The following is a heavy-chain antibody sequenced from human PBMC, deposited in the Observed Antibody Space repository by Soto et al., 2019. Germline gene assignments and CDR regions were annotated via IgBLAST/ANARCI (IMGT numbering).Heavy chain of an antibody. J-gene: IGHJ4*02. CDR2: IYHDGST. D-gene: IGHD4-4*01. Sequence: QLQLQESGPGLVKPSETLSLTCTVSGGSVSSGCCYWGWIRQPPGKGLEWIGSIYHDGSTYYNPSLNSRVTISADMSKNQFSLKLRSVTAADTAVYYCARLNLRYDYSNYDGDYWGQGTLVTVSS. CDR1: GGSVSSGCCY. CDR3: ARLNLRYDYSNYDGDY. V-gene: IGHV4-39*01.